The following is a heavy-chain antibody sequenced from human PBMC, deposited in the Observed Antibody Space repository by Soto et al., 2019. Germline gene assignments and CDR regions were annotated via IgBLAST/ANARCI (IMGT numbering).Heavy chain of an antibody. CDR1: GFMFSNHG. Sequence: QVQLVESGGGVVQPGRSLRLSCAASGFMFSNHGMHWVRQAPGKGLEWVAVIWSDGNNTYYADSVKGRFTISRDNSKNTVYPQMNSLRAEDTAVYYCVRGDNWNDEASDYWGQGTLVTVSS. J-gene: IGHJ4*02. CDR3: VRGDNWNDEASDY. V-gene: IGHV3-33*01. CDR2: IWSDGNNT. D-gene: IGHD1-1*01.